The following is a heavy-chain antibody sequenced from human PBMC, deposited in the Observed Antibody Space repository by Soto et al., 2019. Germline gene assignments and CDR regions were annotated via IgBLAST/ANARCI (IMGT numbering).Heavy chain of an antibody. CDR2: FFIGGNT. J-gene: IGHJ4*02. D-gene: IGHD3-22*01. CDR1: GGSITGGSISSTTYY. Sequence: PSETLSLTCTVSGGSITGGSISSTTYYWGWMRQPPGKGLEWIASFFIGGNTYYNPSLKSRVTTSVDTSKNQFSLKLSSVTAADTAVYYCARLRPEDPEGYWYDSSGYYYFDYWGQGTLVTVSS. V-gene: IGHV4-39*01. CDR3: ARLRPEDPEGYWYDSSGYYYFDY.